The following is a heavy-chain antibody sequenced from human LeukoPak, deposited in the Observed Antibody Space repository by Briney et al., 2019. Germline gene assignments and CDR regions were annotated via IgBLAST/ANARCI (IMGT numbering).Heavy chain of an antibody. CDR3: ARDRSGSLYYYYGMDV. D-gene: IGHD1-26*01. V-gene: IGHV3-21*01. CDR2: ISSTSSYI. J-gene: IGHJ6*02. Sequence: GGSLRLSCAASGFTFSTYSMNWVRQAPGKGLEWVSSISSTSSYIYYADSVKGRFTISRDNSKNTLYLQMDSLRAEDTAVYYCARDRSGSLYYYYGMDVWGQGTTVSVSS. CDR1: GFTFSTYS.